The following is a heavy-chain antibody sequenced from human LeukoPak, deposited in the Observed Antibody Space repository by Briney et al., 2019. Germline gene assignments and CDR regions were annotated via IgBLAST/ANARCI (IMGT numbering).Heavy chain of an antibody. CDR2: ISSSASTI. Sequence: GGSLRLSCAASGFTFSDYYVSWIRQTPGKGLEWVSYISSSASTIYYADSVKGRFTISRDNAKNSLYLQMSSLRAEDTAVYYCARDGYSPTSGYFPFDYWGQGTQVTVSS. CDR1: GFTFSDYY. CDR3: ARDGYSPTSGYFPFDY. V-gene: IGHV3-11*01. D-gene: IGHD3-22*01. J-gene: IGHJ4*02.